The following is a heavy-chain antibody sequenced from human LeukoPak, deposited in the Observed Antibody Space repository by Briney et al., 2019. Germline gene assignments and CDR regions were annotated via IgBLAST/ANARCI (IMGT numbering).Heavy chain of an antibody. D-gene: IGHD2-2*01. Sequence: PGGSLRLSCVGSGFSFNSYSMNWVRQAPGMGLEWVSSISSSTYIYYADSLKGRITISRDNAKNSLYLQMDGLRVEDTAVYFCARVWSPPYTSTWPDYFDYWGQGALVTVSS. CDR1: GFSFNSYS. CDR2: ISSSTYI. V-gene: IGHV3-21*01. J-gene: IGHJ4*02. CDR3: ARVWSPPYTSTWPDYFDY.